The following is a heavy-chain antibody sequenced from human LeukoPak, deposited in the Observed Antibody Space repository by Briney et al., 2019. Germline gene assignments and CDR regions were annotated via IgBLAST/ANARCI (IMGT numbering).Heavy chain of an antibody. CDR1: GGSSSNYY. V-gene: IGHV4-59*08. Sequence: SETLSLTCTVSGGSSSNYYWIWIRQPPGKGLEWIGHVSYSGYTKYNPSLERRVTLSIETSNTQLSLNLCSVTAADTAVYYCARRSSGHYFFDYWGQGTLVTVSS. CDR3: ARRSSGHYFFDY. D-gene: IGHD6-19*01. J-gene: IGHJ4*02. CDR2: VSYSGYT.